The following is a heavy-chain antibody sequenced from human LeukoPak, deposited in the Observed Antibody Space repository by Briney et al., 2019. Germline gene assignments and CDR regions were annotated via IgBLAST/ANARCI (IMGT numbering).Heavy chain of an antibody. D-gene: IGHD4-17*01. V-gene: IGHV1-8*01. J-gene: IGHJ6*02. Sequence: TSVKVSCKASGYTFTSYDINWVRQATGQGLEWMGWMNPNSGNTGYAQKFQGRVTITADESTSTAHMELSSLRSEDTAVYYCARANGDHGPIDYYYYGMDVWGQGTTVTVSS. CDR2: MNPNSGNT. CDR1: GYTFTSYD. CDR3: ARANGDHGPIDYYYYGMDV.